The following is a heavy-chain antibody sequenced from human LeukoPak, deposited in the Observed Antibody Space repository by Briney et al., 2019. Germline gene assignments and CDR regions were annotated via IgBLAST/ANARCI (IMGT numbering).Heavy chain of an antibody. V-gene: IGHV1-46*01. CDR2: INPSGGST. J-gene: IGHJ4*02. CDR3: ARAWNMVRGVITKYYFDY. Sequence: ASVKVSCKASGYTFTSYYMHWVRQAPGQGLEWMGIINPSGGSTSYAQKFQGRVTMTRDTSTSTVYMELSSLRSEDTAVYNCARAWNMVRGVITKYYFDYWGQGTLVTVSS. CDR1: GYTFTSYY. D-gene: IGHD3-10*01.